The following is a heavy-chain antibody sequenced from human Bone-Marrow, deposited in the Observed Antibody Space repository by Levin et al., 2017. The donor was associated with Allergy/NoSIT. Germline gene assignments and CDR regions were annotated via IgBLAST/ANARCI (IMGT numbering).Heavy chain of an antibody. V-gene: IGHV3-43*01. CDR1: GFPFDDYT. CDR3: AKDMFDRCGDTCYSPFDS. CDR2: ITWDGGST. Sequence: PGGSLRLSCAASGFPFDDYTMHWVRQVPGKGLEWVSLITWDGGSTLYADSVKGRFTISRANSKKSLFLKMSSLTTEDTALYYCAKDMFDRCGDTCYSPFDSWGQGTLVMVSS. D-gene: IGHD2-15*01. J-gene: IGHJ4*02.